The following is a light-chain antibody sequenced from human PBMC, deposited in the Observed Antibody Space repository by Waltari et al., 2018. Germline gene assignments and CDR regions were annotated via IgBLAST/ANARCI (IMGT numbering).Light chain of an antibody. V-gene: IGLV2-8*01. Sequence: QSALTQPPSASGSPGQSVTISCTGTSSAVGGYNYVSWYQQHPGKAPKLMISEVSKRPSGVPDRFSGSKSGNTASLTVSGLQAEDEADYYCSSYAGSNNLIFGGGTKLTVL. CDR3: SSYAGSNNLI. CDR1: SSAVGGYNY. CDR2: EVS. J-gene: IGLJ2*01.